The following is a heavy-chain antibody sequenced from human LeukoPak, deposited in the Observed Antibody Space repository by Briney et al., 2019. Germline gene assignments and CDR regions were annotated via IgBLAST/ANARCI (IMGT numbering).Heavy chain of an antibody. V-gene: IGHV3-74*01. CDR1: GFTFSSYW. D-gene: IGHD2-15*01. CDR3: AKDYLSDCSGGSCYTGVYYYYYMDV. Sequence: GGSLRLSCAASGFTFSSYWMHWVRQAPGKGLVWVSRINSDGSSTSYADSVKGRFTISRDNSKNTLYLQMNSLRAEDTAVYYCAKDYLSDCSGGSCYTGVYYYYYMDVWGKGTTVTISS. J-gene: IGHJ6*03. CDR2: INSDGSST.